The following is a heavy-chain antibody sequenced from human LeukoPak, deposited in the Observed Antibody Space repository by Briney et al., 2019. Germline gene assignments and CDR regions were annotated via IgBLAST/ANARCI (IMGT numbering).Heavy chain of an antibody. CDR2: MNPNSGNT. CDR3: AREGDVDTAMAYNWFDP. J-gene: IGHJ5*02. V-gene: IGHV1-8*01. CDR1: GYTFTSYD. Sequence: GASVKVSCKASGYTFTSYDINWVRQATGQGLEWMGWMNPNSGNTGYAQKFQGRVTMTRNTSISTTYMELSSLRSEDTAVYYCAREGDVDTAMAYNWFDPWGQGTLVTVSS. D-gene: IGHD5-18*01.